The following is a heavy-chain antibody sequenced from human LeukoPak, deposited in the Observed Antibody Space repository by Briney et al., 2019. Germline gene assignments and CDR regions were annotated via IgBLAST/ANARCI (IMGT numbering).Heavy chain of an antibody. CDR1: GFTFSSYE. V-gene: IGHV3-48*03. D-gene: IGHD4-17*01. CDR3: ARDPTLVTTVTYYFDY. Sequence: PGGSLRLSCAASGFTFSSYEMNWVRQAPGEGLEWVSYISSSGSTIYYADSVKGRFTISRDNAKNSLYLQMNSLRAEDTAVYYCARDPTLVTTVTYYFDYWGQGTLVTVSS. CDR2: ISSSGSTI. J-gene: IGHJ4*02.